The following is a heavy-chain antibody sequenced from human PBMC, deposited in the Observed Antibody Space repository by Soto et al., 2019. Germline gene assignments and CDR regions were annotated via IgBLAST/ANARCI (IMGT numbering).Heavy chain of an antibody. J-gene: IGHJ6*02. CDR2: ISYGGSNK. CDR3: AKDLLRPGRAYGMDV. V-gene: IGHV3-30*18. Sequence: QVQLVESGGGVVQPGRSLRLSCAASGFTFSSYGMHWVRQAPGKGLEWVAVISYGGSNKYYADSVKGRFTISRDNSKNPLYLQMNSLRAEDTAVYYCAKDLLRPGRAYGMDVWGQGTTVTVSS. CDR1: GFTFSSYG.